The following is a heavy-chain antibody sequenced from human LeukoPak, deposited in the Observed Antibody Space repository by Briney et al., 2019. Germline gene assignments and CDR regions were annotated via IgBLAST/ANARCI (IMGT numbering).Heavy chain of an antibody. J-gene: IGHJ5*02. CDR2: VYNRGTT. CDR3: ARDYGGNSGKFDP. V-gene: IGHV4-59*01. CDR1: GGSITSYY. D-gene: IGHD4-23*01. Sequence: PSETLSLTRSVSGGSITSYYWSWIRQSPMKGLEWIGSVYNRGTTYYNPSLKSRVTISGDTSKNQLSLRMTYVTTADTAVYFCARDYGGNSGKFDPWGQGTLVTVSS.